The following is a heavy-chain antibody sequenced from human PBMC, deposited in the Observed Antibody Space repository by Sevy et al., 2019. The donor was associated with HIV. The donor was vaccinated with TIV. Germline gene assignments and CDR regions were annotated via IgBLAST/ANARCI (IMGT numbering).Heavy chain of an antibody. CDR2: ITSDNGNT. Sequence: ASVKVSCKASGYTFTNFGINWVRQAPGQGLEWMGWITSDNGNTKYAQKFQGRLTMTRDTFTSTAYLDLRSLRSDDTAVYYLATARTAKYCTSSSCYWGHMDVWGKGTTVTVSS. CDR1: GYTFTNFG. CDR3: ATARTAKYCTSSSCYWGHMDV. V-gene: IGHV1-18*01. D-gene: IGHD2-2*01. J-gene: IGHJ6*03.